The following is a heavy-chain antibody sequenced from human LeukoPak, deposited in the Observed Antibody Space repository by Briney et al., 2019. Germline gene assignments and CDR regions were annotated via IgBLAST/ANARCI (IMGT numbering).Heavy chain of an antibody. J-gene: IGHJ4*02. CDR1: GFTFSQYS. V-gene: IGHV3-48*01. Sequence: GGSLRLSCAASGFTFSQYSINWVRQAPGKGLEWVSHLRYTGETFYADSVKGRFTISRDNVRNSLYLQMNTLRAEDTAVYYCARDGFGTGSNWGQGTLVTVSS. CDR3: ARDGFGTGSN. CDR2: LRYTGET. D-gene: IGHD3-16*01.